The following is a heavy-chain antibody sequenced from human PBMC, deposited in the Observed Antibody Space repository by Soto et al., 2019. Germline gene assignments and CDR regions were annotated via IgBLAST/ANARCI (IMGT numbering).Heavy chain of an antibody. CDR1: GGTFSTYA. CDR3: ARDCTTTDCQGGGMDV. D-gene: IGHD2-2*01. J-gene: IGHJ6*02. Sequence: QVQLVQSGAEVKKPGSSVKVSCKASGGTFSTYAISWVRQAPGQGLEWMGGITPIFGTTKNAQKFQGRFTVTADEFTSRFYMELSSLRSQDTAVYYCARDCTTTDCQGGGMDVWGQGTTVTVSS. CDR2: ITPIFGTT. V-gene: IGHV1-69*01.